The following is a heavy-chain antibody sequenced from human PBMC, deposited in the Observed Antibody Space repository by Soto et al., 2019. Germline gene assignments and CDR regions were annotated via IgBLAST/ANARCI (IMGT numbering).Heavy chain of an antibody. V-gene: IGHV3-11*06. D-gene: IGHD3-3*01. CDR2: ISSSSSYT. Sequence: QVQLVESGGGLVKPGGSLRLSCAASGFTFSDYYMSWIRQAPGKGLEWVSYISSSSSYTNYADSVTGRFTISRDNAKNSLYLQMNSLRAEDTAVYYCARGGITIFDNGMDVWGQGTTVTVSS. J-gene: IGHJ6*02. CDR3: ARGGITIFDNGMDV. CDR1: GFTFSDYY.